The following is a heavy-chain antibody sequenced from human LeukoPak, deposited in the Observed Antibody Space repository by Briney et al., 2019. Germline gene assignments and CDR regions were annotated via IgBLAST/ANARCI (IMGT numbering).Heavy chain of an antibody. Sequence: PSETLSLTCAVSGGSISSSNWWSWVRQPPGKGLEWIGEIYHNGSTNYNPSLKSRVPISVDTSKNQFSLKLSSVTAADTAVYYCARDRLRWPQIDYWGQGPLVTVSS. CDR2: IYHNGST. CDR1: GGSISSSNW. CDR3: ARDRLRWPQIDY. V-gene: IGHV4-4*02. D-gene: IGHD4-23*01. J-gene: IGHJ4*02.